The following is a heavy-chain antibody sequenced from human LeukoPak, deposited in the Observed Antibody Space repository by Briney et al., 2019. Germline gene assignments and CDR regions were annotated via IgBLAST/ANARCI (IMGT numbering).Heavy chain of an antibody. V-gene: IGHV4-59*01. J-gene: IGHJ4*02. D-gene: IGHD6-13*01. CDR3: ARDNIAAAPGGWDY. Sequence: SETLSLTCTVSGRSISSYYWNWIRQPPGKGLEWSGYIYYSGSTNYNPSLKSRVTISVDTSKNQFSLKLSSVTAADTAVYYCARDNIAAAPGGWDYWGXGTLVTVSS. CDR1: GRSISSYY. CDR2: IYYSGST.